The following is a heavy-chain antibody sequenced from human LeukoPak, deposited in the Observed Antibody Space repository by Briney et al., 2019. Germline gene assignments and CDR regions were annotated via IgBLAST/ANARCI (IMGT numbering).Heavy chain of an antibody. D-gene: IGHD2-2*01. CDR1: GGSLSSYY. CDR2: IYTSGST. J-gene: IGHJ5*02. CDR3: ARHLGCSSPSCSNWFDP. V-gene: IGHV4-4*07. Sequence: SETLSLTCTVSGGSLSSYYWSWIRQPAGKGLEWIGRIYTSGSTNYNPSLTSRVTMSVDTSKNQFSLKLSSVTAADTAVYYCARHLGCSSPSCSNWFDPWGQGTLVTVSS.